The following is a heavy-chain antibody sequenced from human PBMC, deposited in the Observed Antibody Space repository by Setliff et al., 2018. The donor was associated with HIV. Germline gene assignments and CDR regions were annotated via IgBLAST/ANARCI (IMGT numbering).Heavy chain of an antibody. CDR3: ARGLGGGPEGADYMDV. V-gene: IGHV1-2*02. CDR1: GYTFTGYY. J-gene: IGHJ6*03. D-gene: IGHD2-15*01. CDR2: INPNSGGT. Sequence: GASVKVSCKASGYTFTGYYMHWVRQAPGQGLEWMGWINPNSGGTNYAQKFQGRVTMTRDTSISTAYMELSRLRSDDTAVYYCARGLGGGPEGADYMDVWGKGTTVTVSS.